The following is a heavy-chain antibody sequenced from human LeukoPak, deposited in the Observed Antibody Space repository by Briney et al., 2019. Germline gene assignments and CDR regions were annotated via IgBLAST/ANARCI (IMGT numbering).Heavy chain of an antibody. J-gene: IGHJ4*02. Sequence: GGSLRLSCTASGFTFSSYAMSWVRQAPGKGLEWVSAISGSGGSTYYADSVKGRFTISRDNSKNTLYLQMNSLRAEDTAVYYCAKGSSSGWYLNWGQGTLVTVSS. CDR2: ISGSGGST. V-gene: IGHV3-23*01. CDR3: AKGSSSGWYLN. CDR1: GFTFSSYA. D-gene: IGHD6-19*01.